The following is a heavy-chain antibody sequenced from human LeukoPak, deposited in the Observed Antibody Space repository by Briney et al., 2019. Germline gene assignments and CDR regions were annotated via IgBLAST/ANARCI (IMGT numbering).Heavy chain of an antibody. Sequence: ASVKVSCKASGYTFTSYYMHWVRQAPGQGLEGMGIINPSGGSTSYAQKFQGRVTMTRDMSTSTVYMELSSLRSEDTAVYYCARDLGYSIVVVSLDYWGQGTLVTVSS. V-gene: IGHV1-46*01. D-gene: IGHD3-22*01. J-gene: IGHJ4*02. CDR1: GYTFTSYY. CDR3: ARDLGYSIVVVSLDY. CDR2: INPSGGST.